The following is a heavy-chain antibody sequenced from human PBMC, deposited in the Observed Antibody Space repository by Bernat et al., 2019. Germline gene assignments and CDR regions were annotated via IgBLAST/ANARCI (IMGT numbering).Heavy chain of an antibody. V-gene: IGHV3-53*05. CDR1: GFTVSSNY. CDR3: ARDLLLERGGWFDP. CDR2: IYSGGST. D-gene: IGHD1-1*01. Sequence: EVQLVETGGGLIQPGGSLRLSCAASGFTVSSNYMSWVRQAPGKGLEWVSVIYSGGSTFYADSVRGRFTISRDISKNTLYLQMNSLTSEDTAVYYCARDLLLERGGWFDPWGQGTLVTISS. J-gene: IGHJ5*02.